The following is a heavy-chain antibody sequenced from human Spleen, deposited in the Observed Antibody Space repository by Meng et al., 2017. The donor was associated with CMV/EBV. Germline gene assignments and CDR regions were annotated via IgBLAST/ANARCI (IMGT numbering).Heavy chain of an antibody. CDR1: GGSFRGYY. V-gene: IGHV4-34*01. CDR2: INHSGST. D-gene: IGHD4-11*01. CDR3: ARDFKGYSNVDC. J-gene: IGHJ4*02. Sequence: QVPLHQWGAGLLKPSEPLSLTCAVYGGSFRGYYWSWIRQPPGKGLEWIGEINHSGSTNYNPSLKSRVTISVDTSKNQFSLNLNSVTAADTAMYYCARDFKGYSNVDCWGQGNLVTVSS.